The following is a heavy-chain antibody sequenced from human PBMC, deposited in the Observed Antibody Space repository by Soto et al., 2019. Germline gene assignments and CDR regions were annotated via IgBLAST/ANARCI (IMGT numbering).Heavy chain of an antibody. CDR3: ARRAAAAGTPFDY. Sequence: KPSETLSLTCTVSGGSISRYYWSWIRQPPGKRLESIGYIYYSGSTNYNPSLKSRVTISVDTSKNQFSLKLTSVTAADTAVYYCARRAAAAGTPFDYWGQGTLVTVSS. CDR2: IYYSGST. D-gene: IGHD6-13*01. J-gene: IGHJ4*02. CDR1: GGSISRYY. V-gene: IGHV4-59*01.